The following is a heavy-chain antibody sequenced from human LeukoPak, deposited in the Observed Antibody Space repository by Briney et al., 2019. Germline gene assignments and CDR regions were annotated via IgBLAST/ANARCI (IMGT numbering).Heavy chain of an antibody. CDR2: IWCDGRNK. Sequence: GGSLRLSCAASGFTFKSFGMHWVRQAPGKGLEWVAVIWCDGRNKFYAEPVKGRFTISRDNSRNTLHLQMNSLRVEDTAVYYCARDIRNYDYYYGMDVWGQGTTVTVSS. CDR3: ARDIRNYDYYYGMDV. J-gene: IGHJ6*02. V-gene: IGHV3-33*01. CDR1: GFTFKSFG.